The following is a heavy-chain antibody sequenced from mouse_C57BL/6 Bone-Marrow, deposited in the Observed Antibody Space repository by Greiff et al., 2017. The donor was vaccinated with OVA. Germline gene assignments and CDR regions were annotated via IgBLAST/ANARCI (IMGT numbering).Heavy chain of an antibody. CDR2: FYPGSGSI. CDR3: ARHEAPYYYGRPPLFDY. V-gene: IGHV1-62-2*01. D-gene: IGHD1-1*01. CDR1: GYTFTEYT. J-gene: IGHJ2*01. Sequence: QVQLQQSGAELVKPGASVKLSCKASGYTFTEYTIHWVKQRSGQGLEWIGWFYPGSGSIKYNEKFKDKATLTADKSSSTVYMELSRLTSEDSAVYFCARHEAPYYYGRPPLFDYWGQGTTLTVSS.